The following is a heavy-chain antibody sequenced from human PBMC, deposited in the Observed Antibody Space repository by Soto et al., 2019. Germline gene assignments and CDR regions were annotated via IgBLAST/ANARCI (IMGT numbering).Heavy chain of an antibody. CDR3: ARIYSSGWLPFDY. CDR1: GGSISSSSYY. D-gene: IGHD6-19*01. Sequence: SEILSLTCTVSGGSISSSSYYWGGIRQPPGKGLEWIGSIYYSGSTYYNPSLKSRVTISVDTSKNQFSLKLSSVTAADTAVYYCARIYSSGWLPFDYWGQRTLVTVSS. CDR2: IYYSGST. J-gene: IGHJ4*02. V-gene: IGHV4-39*01.